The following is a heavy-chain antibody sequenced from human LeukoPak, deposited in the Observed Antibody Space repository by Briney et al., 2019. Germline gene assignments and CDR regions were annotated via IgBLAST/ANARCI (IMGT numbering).Heavy chain of an antibody. CDR2: IKQDGSDK. CDR3: ARLSDTEGSSTSYRASDT. D-gene: IGHD6-6*01. CDR1: GFTFTTHW. V-gene: IGHV3-7*01. Sequence: GGSLRLSCAASGFTFTTHWMSWVRQAPGKGLEWVANIKQDGSDKHYLESVKGRFTISRDNAKNSLYLQMNSLRAEDTAVYYCARLSDTEGSSTSYRASDTWGQGTMVTVSS. J-gene: IGHJ3*02.